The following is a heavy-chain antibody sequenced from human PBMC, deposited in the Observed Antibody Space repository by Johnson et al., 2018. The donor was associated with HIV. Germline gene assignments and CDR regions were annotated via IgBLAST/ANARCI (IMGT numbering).Heavy chain of an antibody. Sequence: QVQLVESGGGVVQPGRSLRLSCAAPGFTFSNYAMHWVRQVPGKGLEWVAVISYDGSNEFYAESVKGRFTISRDNSKNPLQLQMNSLGAEDTAVYYCAKENVGANDAFDIWGQGTMVTVSS. CDR1: GFTFSNYA. CDR3: AKENVGANDAFDI. J-gene: IGHJ3*02. D-gene: IGHD1-26*01. V-gene: IGHV3-30*04. CDR2: ISYDGSNE.